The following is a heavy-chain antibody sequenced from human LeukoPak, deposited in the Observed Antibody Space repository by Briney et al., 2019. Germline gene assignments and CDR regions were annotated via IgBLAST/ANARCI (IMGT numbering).Heavy chain of an antibody. J-gene: IGHJ5*02. CDR1: GGSLSSSNYY. D-gene: IGHD6-19*01. CDR2: VQYSGST. CDR3: ARRSTVAGRGRFDP. V-gene: IGHV4-39*01. Sequence: SETLSLTCTVSGGSLSSSNYYWGWIRQPPGKGLEWIGSVQYSGSTYDNPSLKSRVTISVDTSKNQFSLKLISVTAAETAVYYCARRSTVAGRGRFDPWGQGTLVTVSS.